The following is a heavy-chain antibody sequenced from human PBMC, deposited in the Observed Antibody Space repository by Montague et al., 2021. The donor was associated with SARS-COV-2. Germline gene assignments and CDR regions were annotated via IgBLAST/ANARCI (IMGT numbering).Heavy chain of an antibody. CDR3: ARGTRAVGITPGFRC. J-gene: IGHJ4*02. D-gene: IGHD1-26*01. V-gene: IGHV4-59*12. Sequence: SETLSLTCTVSGGSIDRFFWSWIRQTPGKGLEWIAYIFDSGNSNYNPSLKSRVSTSVDTSKNQFSLNLTSVTAADTAMYYCARGTRAVGITPGFRCWGQGTQVAVSS. CDR2: IFDSGNS. CDR1: GGSIDRFF.